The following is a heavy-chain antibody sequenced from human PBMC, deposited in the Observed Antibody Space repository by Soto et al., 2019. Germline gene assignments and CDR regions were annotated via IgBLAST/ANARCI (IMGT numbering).Heavy chain of an antibody. J-gene: IGHJ4*02. V-gene: IGHV3-23*01. CDR2: ISGTGGST. D-gene: IGHD5-12*01. CDR1: GFTFSSYA. Sequence: GGSLRLSCAASGFTFSSYAMSWVRQAPGKGLEWVSAISGTGGSTYYADSVKGRFTISRDNSKNTLYLQMNSLRAEDTAVYYCAKVFGSGYDLDYWGQGTLVTVSS. CDR3: AKVFGSGYDLDY.